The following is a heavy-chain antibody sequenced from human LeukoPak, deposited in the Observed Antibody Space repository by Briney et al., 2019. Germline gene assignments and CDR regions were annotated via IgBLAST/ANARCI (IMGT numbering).Heavy chain of an antibody. J-gene: IGHJ5*02. CDR1: GFTLGDYA. Sequence: GGSLRLSCTASGFTLGDYAMSWVRQAPGKGLEWVGFIRSKAYRGTTEYAASVKGRFTISRDDSKSIAYLQMNSLKTEDTAVYYCTRQGTGLWGEWFDPWGQGTLVTVSS. V-gene: IGHV3-49*04. CDR3: TRQGTGLWGEWFDP. CDR2: IRSKAYRGTT. D-gene: IGHD3-10*01.